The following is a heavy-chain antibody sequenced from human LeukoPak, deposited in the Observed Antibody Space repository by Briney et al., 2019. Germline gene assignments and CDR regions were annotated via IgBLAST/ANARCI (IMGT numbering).Heavy chain of an antibody. CDR1: GFTFSSHW. J-gene: IGHJ5*02. CDR2: LNTDGSST. Sequence: TGGSLRLSCAASGFTFSSHWMHWVRQAPGKGLVWVSRLNTDGSSTVYADSVKGRFTISRDHAKNTLYLQMNSLRAEDTAVYYCARGYYDSNDSNRSNWFDPWGQGTLVTVSS. CDR3: ARGYYDSNDSNRSNWFDP. V-gene: IGHV3-74*01. D-gene: IGHD3-22*01.